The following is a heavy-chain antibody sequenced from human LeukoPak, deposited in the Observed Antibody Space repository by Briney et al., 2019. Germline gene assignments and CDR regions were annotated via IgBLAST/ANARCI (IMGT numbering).Heavy chain of an antibody. CDR2: IYYSGST. Sequence: PSETLSLTCTVSGGSISSYYWSWIRQPPGKGLEWIGYIYYSGSTNYNPSLKSRVTISVDTSKNQFSLKLSSVTAADTAVYYCAREPSTVSAYIWGQGTLVTVSS. J-gene: IGHJ4*02. D-gene: IGHD4-17*01. V-gene: IGHV4-59*01. CDR3: AREPSTVSAYI. CDR1: GGSISSYY.